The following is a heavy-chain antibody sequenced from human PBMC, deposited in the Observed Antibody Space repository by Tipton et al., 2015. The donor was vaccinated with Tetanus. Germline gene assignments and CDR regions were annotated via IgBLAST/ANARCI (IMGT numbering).Heavy chain of an antibody. CDR2: IYYSGST. J-gene: IGHJ4*02. V-gene: IGHV4-61*01. Sequence: LSLTCTVSRGSISSSNYYWGWIRQPPGKGLEWIGYIYYSGSTNYNPSLKSRVTISVDTSKNQFSLKLSSVTAADTAVYYCARDPSGGVRYFDYWGQGTLVTVSS. CDR1: RGSISSSNYY. D-gene: IGHD2-8*01. CDR3: ARDPSGGVRYFDY.